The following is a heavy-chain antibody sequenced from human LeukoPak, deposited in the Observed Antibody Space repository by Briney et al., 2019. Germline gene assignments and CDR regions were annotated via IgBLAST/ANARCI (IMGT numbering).Heavy chain of an antibody. CDR2: ISSGSTYI. J-gene: IGHJ6*03. CDR3: ARLNYGDPWYYMDV. CDR1: GFTFSTYS. D-gene: IGHD4-17*01. V-gene: IGHV3-21*01. Sequence: GGSLRLSCAASGFTFSTYSMNWVRQAPGKGLEWVSSISSGSTYIYYAGSVKGRFTISRDNAKNSLYLQVNSLRAEDTAVYYCARLNYGDPWYYMDVWGKGTTVTVSS.